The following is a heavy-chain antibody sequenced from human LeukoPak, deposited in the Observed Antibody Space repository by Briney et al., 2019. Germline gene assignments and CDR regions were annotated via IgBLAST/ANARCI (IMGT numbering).Heavy chain of an antibody. CDR3: ARLLDNDSSSDPDTFDM. D-gene: IGHD3-22*01. V-gene: IGHV4-59*11. Sequence: PSETLSLTCSVSGGSISRHFWSWIRQPPGKGLDWIAFIHYSGRTKYNPSLQSRVTISIDTSENNFSLKLTSVTAADTAVYYCARLLDNDSSSDPDTFDMWGQGTVVSVSS. J-gene: IGHJ3*02. CDR1: GGSISRHF. CDR2: IHYSGRT.